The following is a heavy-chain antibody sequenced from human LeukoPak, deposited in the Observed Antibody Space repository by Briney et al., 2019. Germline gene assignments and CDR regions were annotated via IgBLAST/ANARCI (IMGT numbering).Heavy chain of an antibody. CDR2: IRYDASKQ. J-gene: IGHJ4*02. CDR1: AFTFSSYG. Sequence: GRSLRLSCAASAFTFSSYGMHWVRQAPGKGLEWVAVIRYDASKQYYADSVKGRFTISRDNSKNTLYLQMNSLRAEDTAVYYCAKGGIAVDYWGQGTLVTVSS. CDR3: AKGGIAVDY. V-gene: IGHV3-33*06. D-gene: IGHD6-13*01.